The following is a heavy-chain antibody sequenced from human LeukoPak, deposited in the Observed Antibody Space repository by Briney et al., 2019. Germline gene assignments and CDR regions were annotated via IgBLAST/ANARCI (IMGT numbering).Heavy chain of an antibody. Sequence: GGSLRLSCATSGFTFEYYAMHWVRQAPGKGLGWVSGITWNSGSIGYADPVKGRFTISRDNGEKSLYLDMNSLRPEDTALYHCAKDIGYSSGWGQGTLVTVSS. CDR3: AKDIGYSSG. V-gene: IGHV3-9*01. J-gene: IGHJ4*02. CDR2: ITWNSGSI. D-gene: IGHD3-10*01. CDR1: GFTFEYYA.